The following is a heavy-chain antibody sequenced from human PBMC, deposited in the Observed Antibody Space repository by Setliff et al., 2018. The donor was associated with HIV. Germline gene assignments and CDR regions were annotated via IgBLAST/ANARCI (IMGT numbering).Heavy chain of an antibody. J-gene: IGHJ6*02. CDR2: VHSSATS. V-gene: IGHV4-59*10. D-gene: IGHD3-9*01. CDR1: GDSVSGYY. CDR3: ARVAFNPNYDILTGFPQDYYYGMDV. Sequence: SETLSLTCAVSGDSVSGYYWSWIRQSAGRGLERIGRVHSSATSNYNPSLKGRVAMSVDTAKNQFSLKLTSVSAADTAVYYCARVAFNPNYDILTGFPQDYYYGMDVWGQGTTVTVSS.